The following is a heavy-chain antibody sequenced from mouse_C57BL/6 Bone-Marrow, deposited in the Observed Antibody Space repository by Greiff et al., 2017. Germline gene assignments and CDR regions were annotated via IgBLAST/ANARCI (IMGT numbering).Heavy chain of an antibody. J-gene: IGHJ1*03. CDR1: GYSITSGYY. V-gene: IGHV3-6*01. CDR2: ISYDGSN. CDR3: ARGYGSSLSYWYFDV. Sequence: DVQLQESGPGLVKPSQSLSLTCSVTGYSITSGYYWNWIRQFPGNKLEWMGYISYDGSNNYNPSLKNRISITRDTSKNQFFLKLNSVTTEDTATYYCARGYGSSLSYWYFDVWGTGTTVTVSS. D-gene: IGHD1-1*01.